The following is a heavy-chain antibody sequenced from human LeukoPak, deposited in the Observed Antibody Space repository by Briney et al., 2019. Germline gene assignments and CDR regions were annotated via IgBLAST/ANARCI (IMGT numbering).Heavy chain of an antibody. J-gene: IGHJ4*02. CDR1: GYTFTRYY. Sequence: ASVKVSCKASGYTFTRYYMHWGRQAPGQGREWMGWINPNSGGTNYAQKFQGRVTMTRDTSISTAYMELSRLRSDDTAVYYCATGLQLWTDYWGQGTLVTVSS. V-gene: IGHV1-2*02. CDR2: INPNSGGT. CDR3: ATGLQLWTDY. D-gene: IGHD5-18*01.